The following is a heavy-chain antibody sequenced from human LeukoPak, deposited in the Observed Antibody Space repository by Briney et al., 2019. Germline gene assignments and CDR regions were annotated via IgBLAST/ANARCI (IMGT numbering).Heavy chain of an antibody. CDR3: ARDPEHYGSGSYLDY. Sequence: PGKSLILSCAASGFTFSSYAINWVRQAPGKGLEWVAVISYDGTNKSYADSVKGRFTISRDSSKNTVYLEMNSLRGEDTAVYYCARDPEHYGSGSYLDYWGQGSLVTVSS. V-gene: IGHV3-30-3*01. J-gene: IGHJ4*02. D-gene: IGHD3-10*01. CDR1: GFTFSSYA. CDR2: ISYDGTNK.